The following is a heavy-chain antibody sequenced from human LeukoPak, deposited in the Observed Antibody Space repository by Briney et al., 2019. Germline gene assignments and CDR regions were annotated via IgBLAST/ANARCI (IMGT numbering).Heavy chain of an antibody. CDR3: ARALRLTFGRVSGSNWFDP. Sequence: GASVKVSCKASGYTFTGYYMHWVRQAPGQGLEWMGWINPNSGGTNYAQKFQGRVTMTRDTSISTAYMELSRLRSDDTAVYYCARALRLTFGRVSGSNWFDPWGQGTLVTVSS. J-gene: IGHJ5*02. CDR2: INPNSGGT. D-gene: IGHD3-16*01. V-gene: IGHV1-2*02. CDR1: GYTFTGYY.